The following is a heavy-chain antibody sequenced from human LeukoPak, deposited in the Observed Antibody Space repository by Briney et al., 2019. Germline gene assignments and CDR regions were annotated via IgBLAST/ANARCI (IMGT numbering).Heavy chain of an antibody. J-gene: IGHJ4*02. CDR3: ARDREVGATLIFGY. V-gene: IGHV1-2*02. Sequence: ASVKVSCKASGYTFTSYAMNWVRQAPGQGLEWMGWINPNSGGTNYAQKFQGRVTMTRDTSISTAYMELSRLRSDDTAVYYCARDREVGATLIFGYWGQGTLVTVSS. D-gene: IGHD1-26*01. CDR2: INPNSGGT. CDR1: GYTFTSYA.